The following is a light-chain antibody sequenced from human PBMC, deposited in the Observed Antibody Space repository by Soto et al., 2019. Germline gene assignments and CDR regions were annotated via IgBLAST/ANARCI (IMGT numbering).Light chain of an antibody. J-gene: IGLJ1*01. CDR2: GNN. V-gene: IGLV1-44*01. CDR1: SSNIGSNT. Sequence: QSVLTQPPSASGTPGQRVTLSCSGSSSNIGSNTVNWYQQLPGTAPKLLIYGNNQRPSGVPDRFSGSKSGTSASLAISGLQSEDEADYYCAAWDDSLNGFYVFGTGTRSPS. CDR3: AAWDDSLNGFYV.